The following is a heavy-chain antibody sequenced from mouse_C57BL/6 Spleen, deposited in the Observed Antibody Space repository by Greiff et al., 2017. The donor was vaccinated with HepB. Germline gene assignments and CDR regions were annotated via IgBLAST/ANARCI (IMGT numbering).Heavy chain of an antibody. V-gene: IGHV1-80*01. D-gene: IGHD1-1*01. CDR1: GYAFSSYW. Sequence: LVESGAELVKPGASVKISCKASGYAFSSYWMNWVKQRPGKGLEWIGQIYPGDGDTNYNGKFKGKATLTADKSSSTAYMQLSSLTSEDSAVYFCARSGFITTVVAPYAMDYWGQGTSVTVSS. CDR2: IYPGDGDT. CDR3: ARSGFITTVVAPYAMDY. J-gene: IGHJ4*01.